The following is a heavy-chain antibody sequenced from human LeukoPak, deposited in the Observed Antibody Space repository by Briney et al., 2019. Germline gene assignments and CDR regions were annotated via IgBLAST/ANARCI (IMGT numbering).Heavy chain of an antibody. Sequence: SETLSLTCAVYGGSFSGYYWSWIRQPPGKGLEWIGEINHSGSNNYNPSLKSRVTISVDTSKNQFSLKLSSVTAADTAVYYCPRFTRRCSSTSCYRPYYYYYGMDVWGQGTTVTVSS. J-gene: IGHJ6*02. CDR3: PRFTRRCSSTSCYRPYYYYYGMDV. CDR2: INHSGSN. V-gene: IGHV4-34*01. D-gene: IGHD2-2*02. CDR1: GGSFSGYY.